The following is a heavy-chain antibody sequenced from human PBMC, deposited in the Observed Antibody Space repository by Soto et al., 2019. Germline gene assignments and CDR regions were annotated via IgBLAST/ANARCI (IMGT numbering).Heavy chain of an antibody. CDR1: GYTFTSYG. D-gene: IGHD3-22*01. Sequence: QVQLVQSGAEVKKPGASVKVSCKASGYTFTSYGITWVRQAPGQGREWMGWISAYNGNTNYAQELQGRVTMTTDTPTSTAYMELRSLRSDDSAVYYCAGGPDYYDSSGYYCWGQGTLVSVSS. J-gene: IGHJ4*02. CDR3: AGGPDYYDSSGYYC. V-gene: IGHV1-18*01. CDR2: ISAYNGNT.